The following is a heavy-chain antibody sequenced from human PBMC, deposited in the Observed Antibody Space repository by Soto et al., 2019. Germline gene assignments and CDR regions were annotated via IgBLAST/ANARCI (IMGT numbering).Heavy chain of an antibody. CDR1: GGIFSSYA. Sequence: QVQLVQSGAEVKKPGSSVRVSCKSSGGIFSSYAISWVRQAPGQGLEWMGGIVPIFGSTNYAQKFQGRVAITAAQSTSTDYMELSSLRSEDTAVYFCARGYSRSNDNEAFYHYGMDVWGQGTTVTVSS. D-gene: IGHD1-26*01. CDR3: ARGYSRSNDNEAFYHYGMDV. V-gene: IGHV1-69*01. CDR2: IVPIFGST. J-gene: IGHJ6*02.